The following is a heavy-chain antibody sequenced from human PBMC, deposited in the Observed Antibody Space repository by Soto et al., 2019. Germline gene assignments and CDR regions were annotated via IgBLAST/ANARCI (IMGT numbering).Heavy chain of an antibody. V-gene: IGHV1-18*01. CDR2: ISAYNGNT. CDR3: AIDSEFMITFGGVIPWFDP. D-gene: IGHD3-16*01. J-gene: IGHJ5*02. Sequence: ASVKVSCNASGYTFTSYGISWVRQAPGQGLEWMGWISAYNGNTNYAQKLQGRVTMTTDTSTSTAYMELRSLRSDDTAVYYCAIDSEFMITFGGVIPWFDPWAQGALVPVSS. CDR1: GYTFTSYG.